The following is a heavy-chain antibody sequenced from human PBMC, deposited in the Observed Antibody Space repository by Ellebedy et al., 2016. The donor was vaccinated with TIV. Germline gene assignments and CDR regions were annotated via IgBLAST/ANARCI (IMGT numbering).Heavy chain of an antibody. D-gene: IGHD2-15*01. Sequence: AASVKVSCKASGFTFTKSAVQWVRQARGQRLEWIGWIVVGRGNTHYAQKFQERVTITRDMSTSTAYMELSSLRSEDTAVYYCAADSVVGPIASWYFDLWGRGTLVTVSS. J-gene: IGHJ2*01. CDR3: AADSVVGPIASWYFDL. CDR2: IVVGRGNT. V-gene: IGHV1-58*01. CDR1: GFTFTKSA.